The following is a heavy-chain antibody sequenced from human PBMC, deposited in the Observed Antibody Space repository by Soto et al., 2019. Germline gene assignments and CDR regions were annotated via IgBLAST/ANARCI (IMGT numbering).Heavy chain of an antibody. Sequence: QVQLVQSGAEVKKPGSSVKVSCKASGGTFSSYTISWVRQAPGQGLEWMGRIIPILGITNYAQKFQGRVTITADKSTSTAYMELSSLGSEDKAVYYCASPNPLRGSGFLFDYWGQGTLVTVSS. CDR1: GGTFSSYT. CDR2: IIPILGIT. J-gene: IGHJ4*02. V-gene: IGHV1-69*02. D-gene: IGHD4-17*01. CDR3: ASPNPLRGSGFLFDY.